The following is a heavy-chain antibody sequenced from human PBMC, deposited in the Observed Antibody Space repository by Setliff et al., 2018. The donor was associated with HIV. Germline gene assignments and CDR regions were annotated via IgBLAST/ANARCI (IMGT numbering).Heavy chain of an antibody. CDR1: GFSLNTVGMC. CDR3: ARTRPPAGYYFDY. D-gene: IGHD6-19*01. Sequence: SGPTLVNPTQTLTLTCTFSGFSLNTVGMCVSWIRQPPGKALEWLARIDWDDDKYYITSLKTRLTISKDTSKNQVVLTMTNMDPVDSGTYFCARTRPPAGYYFDYWGQGTLVTVSS. CDR2: IDWDDDK. V-gene: IGHV2-70*11. J-gene: IGHJ4*02.